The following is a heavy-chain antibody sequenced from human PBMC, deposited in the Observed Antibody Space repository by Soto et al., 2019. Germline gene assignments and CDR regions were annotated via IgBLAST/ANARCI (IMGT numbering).Heavy chain of an antibody. J-gene: IGHJ4*02. Sequence: QLQLQESGSGLVKPSQTLSLTCAVSGGSISSGGYSWSWLRQPPGKGLEWIGYIYHSGSTYYNPSLKSRVTISVDRSKNQFSLKLSSVTAADTAVYYCARGKNGYSYGDDISLFDYWGQGTLVTVSS. D-gene: IGHD5-18*01. V-gene: IGHV4-30-2*01. CDR2: IYHSGST. CDR3: ARGKNGYSYGDDISLFDY. CDR1: GGSISSGGYS.